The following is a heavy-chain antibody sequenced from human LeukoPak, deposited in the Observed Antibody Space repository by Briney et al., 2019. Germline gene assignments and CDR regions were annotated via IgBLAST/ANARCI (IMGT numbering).Heavy chain of an antibody. CDR1: GFTFSSYS. CDR3: ARDPRNVGLAP. CDR2: ISSSSSYI. J-gene: IGHJ5*02. Sequence: GRSLRLSCAASGFTFSSYSMNWVRQAPGKGLEWDASISSSSSYIYYADSVKGRFTISRDNAKNSLYLQMNRLRAEDTAVYYCARDPRNVGLAPWGQGTLVTVSS. V-gene: IGHV3-21*01. D-gene: IGHD2-15*01.